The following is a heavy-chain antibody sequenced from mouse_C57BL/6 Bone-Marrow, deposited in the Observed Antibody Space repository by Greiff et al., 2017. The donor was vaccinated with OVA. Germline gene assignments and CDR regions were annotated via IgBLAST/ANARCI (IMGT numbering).Heavy chain of an antibody. Sequence: QSCKASGYTFTSYWMHWVKQRPGRGLEWIGRIDPNSGGTKYNEKFKSKATLTVDKPSSTAYMQLSSLTSEDSAVYYCAREGYYGSTAWFAYWGQGTLVTVSA. V-gene: IGHV1-72*01. J-gene: IGHJ3*01. CDR1: GYTFTSYW. D-gene: IGHD1-1*01. CDR2: IDPNSGGT. CDR3: AREGYYGSTAWFAY.